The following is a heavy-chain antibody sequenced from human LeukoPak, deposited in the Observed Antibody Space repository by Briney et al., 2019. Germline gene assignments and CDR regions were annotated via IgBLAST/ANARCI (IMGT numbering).Heavy chain of an antibody. J-gene: IGHJ4*02. V-gene: IGHV3-48*03. CDR3: ARDLVQLWSKDY. CDR1: GFTFSNYE. D-gene: IGHD5-18*01. CDR2: ISSSGRNI. Sequence: GGSLRLSCAASGFTFSNYEFNWVRQAPGKGLEWVSYISSSGRNIYYADSVKGRSTISRDNAKNSLYLQMNSLRAEDTAVYYCARDLVQLWSKDYWGQGTLVTVSS.